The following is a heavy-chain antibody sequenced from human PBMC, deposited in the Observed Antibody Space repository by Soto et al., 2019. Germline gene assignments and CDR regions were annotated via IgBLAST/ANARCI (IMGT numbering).Heavy chain of an antibody. CDR3: VRDSHGDY. CDR2: IDHDGPT. CDR1: GFTFSNYW. V-gene: IGHV3-74*01. J-gene: IGHJ4*02. Sequence: EVQLVDSGGGLVQPGGSLRLSCAGSGFTFSNYWMHWVRQAPGQGLEWVSRIDHDGPTDYADSVRGRFTISRDNAENTLYLQMNSLRPEDTAVYYCVRDSHGDYWGQGTLVTVSS.